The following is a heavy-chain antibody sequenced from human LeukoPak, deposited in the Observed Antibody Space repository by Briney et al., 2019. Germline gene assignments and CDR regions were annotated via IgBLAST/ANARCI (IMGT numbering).Heavy chain of an antibody. Sequence: GGSLRLSCAASGFIFSSYAMSWVRQAPGKGLEWVSAISGSGGSTYYADSVKGRFTISRDNSKNTLYLQMNSLRAEDTAVYYCAKGLVVVITTAEYFQHWGQGTLVTVSS. CDR2: ISGSGGST. CDR1: GFIFSSYA. D-gene: IGHD3-22*01. CDR3: AKGLVVVITTAEYFQH. V-gene: IGHV3-23*01. J-gene: IGHJ1*01.